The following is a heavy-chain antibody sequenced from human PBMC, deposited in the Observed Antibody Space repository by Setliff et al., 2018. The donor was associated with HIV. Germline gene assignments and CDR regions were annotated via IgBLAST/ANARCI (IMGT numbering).Heavy chain of an antibody. CDR3: ATDLYWAFDY. J-gene: IGHJ4*02. Sequence: PGGSLRLSCAASGFTFSDYPMNWVRQAPGKGLEWVSHIYPDSNNIDYTDSVKGRFTISRDNAKNSLYLQMNSLRAEDAAVYYCATDLYWAFDYWGQGSLVTVSS. CDR2: IYPDSNNI. V-gene: IGHV3-48*01. CDR1: GFTFSDYP. D-gene: IGHD2-2*02.